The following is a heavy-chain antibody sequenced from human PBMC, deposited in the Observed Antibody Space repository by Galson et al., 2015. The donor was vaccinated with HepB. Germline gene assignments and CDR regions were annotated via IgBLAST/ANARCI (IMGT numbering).Heavy chain of an antibody. CDR2: IRYDGSNK. Sequence: SLRLSCAASGFTFSSYGMHWVRQAPGKGLEWVAFIRYDGSNKYYADSVKGRFTISRDNSKNTLYLQMNSLRAEDTAVYYCAKKLAVAGTGFDYWGQGTLVTVSS. CDR3: AKKLAVAGTGFDY. D-gene: IGHD6-19*01. CDR1: GFTFSSYG. J-gene: IGHJ4*02. V-gene: IGHV3-30*02.